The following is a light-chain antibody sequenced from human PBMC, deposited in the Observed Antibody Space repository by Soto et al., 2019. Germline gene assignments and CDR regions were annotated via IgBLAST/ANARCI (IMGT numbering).Light chain of an antibody. V-gene: IGKV1-9*01. Sequence: DVQLTQSPSFLSASVGDRVTITCRASQGISSRLAWYQQKPGKAPNLLIYAASTLHSGVPSRFSGSGSGTEFSLTISSLQPEDFAAYYCKQLTSYPLTFGGGTKVEIK. CDR3: KQLTSYPLT. J-gene: IGKJ4*01. CDR2: AAS. CDR1: QGISSR.